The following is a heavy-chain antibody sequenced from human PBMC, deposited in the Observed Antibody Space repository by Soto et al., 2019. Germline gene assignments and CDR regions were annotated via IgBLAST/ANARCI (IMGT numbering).Heavy chain of an antibody. CDR2: VSPYSGNT. V-gene: IGHV1-18*01. CDR1: GDALTSYG. Sequence: QLQLVQSGVEVKKPGSSLKVSCQASGDALTSYGISWVRQAPGQGLEWMGWVSPYSGNTNYSPKVQGRVTLTTDTTTSTAYMELRSLTSDDTAVYYCAAGTFLGPWQYWGQGTLVTFSS. CDR3: AAGTFLGPWQY. D-gene: IGHD3-10*01. J-gene: IGHJ4*02.